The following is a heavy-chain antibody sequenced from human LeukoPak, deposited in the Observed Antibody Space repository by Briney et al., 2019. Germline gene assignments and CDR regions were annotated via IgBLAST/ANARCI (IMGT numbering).Heavy chain of an antibody. V-gene: IGHV3-11*01. CDR3: ARASDGRLPLVYFQH. J-gene: IGHJ1*01. CDR2: ISSSGSTI. Sequence: PGGSLRLSCAASGFTFSDYYMCWIRQASGKGLEWVSYISSSGSTIYYADSVKGRFTISRDNAKNSLYLQMNSLRAEDTAVYYCARASDGRLPLVYFQHWGQGTLVTVSS. D-gene: IGHD6-25*01. CDR1: GFTFSDYY.